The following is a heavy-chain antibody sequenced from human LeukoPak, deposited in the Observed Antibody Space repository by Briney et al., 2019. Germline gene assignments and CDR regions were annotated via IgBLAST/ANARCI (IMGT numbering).Heavy chain of an antibody. Sequence: SETLSLTCTVSGGSISNLSYFWGWIRQPPGKGLEWIGNIYYSGSTYCNPSLKSRVTISVDTSKNQFSLKQTSVTAADTAVYYCARYLVATISYFDYWGQGTLVTVSS. D-gene: IGHD5-12*01. CDR2: IYYSGST. V-gene: IGHV4-39*01. J-gene: IGHJ4*02. CDR3: ARYLVATISYFDY. CDR1: GGSISNLSYF.